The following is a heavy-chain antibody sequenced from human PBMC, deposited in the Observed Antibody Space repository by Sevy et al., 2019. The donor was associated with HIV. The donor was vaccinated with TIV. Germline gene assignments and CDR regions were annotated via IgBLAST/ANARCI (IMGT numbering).Heavy chain of an antibody. Sequence: GGSLRLSCAASGFTFNTYTMNWVRQAPGGGLEWVSSISSSGNYIYYADSVKGRFTISRDNAKNSLFLQMNNLRAEDTAVYYCARPYGSGSWEAFDIWGQWTMVTVSS. J-gene: IGHJ3*02. CDR3: ARPYGSGSWEAFDI. CDR2: ISSSGNYI. D-gene: IGHD3-10*01. CDR1: GFTFNTYT. V-gene: IGHV3-21*01.